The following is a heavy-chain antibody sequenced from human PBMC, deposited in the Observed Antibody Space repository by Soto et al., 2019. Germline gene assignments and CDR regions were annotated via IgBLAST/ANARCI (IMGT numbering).Heavy chain of an antibody. CDR3: ARDIDYGDAFDI. V-gene: IGHV3-48*01. D-gene: IGHD4-17*01. Sequence: EVQLVESGGGLVQPGGSLRLSCAASGFTFSSYSMNWVRQAPGKGLEWVSYISSSSSTIYYADSVKGRFTISRDNAKNSLYLQMNSLRAEDTAVYYCARDIDYGDAFDIWCQGTMVTVSS. J-gene: IGHJ3*02. CDR1: GFTFSSYS. CDR2: ISSSSSTI.